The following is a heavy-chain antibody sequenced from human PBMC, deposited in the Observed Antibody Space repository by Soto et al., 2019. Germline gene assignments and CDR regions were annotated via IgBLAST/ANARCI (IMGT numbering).Heavy chain of an antibody. V-gene: IGHV1-69*01. CDR2: IIPIFGTA. D-gene: IGHD2-2*01. CDR3: ARDHPLVGYCSRTSCRHTHRGDAFDL. Sequence: QVQLVQSGAEVKKPGSSVKVSCKASGGTFSSYAISWVRQAPGQGLEWMGGIIPIFGTANYAQKFQGRVTITADESTSTAYMELSSLRSEDTAVYYCARDHPLVGYCSRTSCRHTHRGDAFDLWGQGTMVTVSS. CDR1: GGTFSSYA. J-gene: IGHJ3*01.